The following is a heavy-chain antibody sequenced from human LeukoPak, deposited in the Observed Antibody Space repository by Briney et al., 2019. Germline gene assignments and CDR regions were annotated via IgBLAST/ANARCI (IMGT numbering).Heavy chain of an antibody. Sequence: NWXRQXPGKGLEWVSYISSSSSTIYYADSVKGRFTISRDNAKNSLYLQMNSLRAEDTAVYYCARNEGVLRYFDWLLDAFDIWGQGTMVTVSS. CDR3: ARNEGVLRYFDWLLDAFDI. CDR2: ISSSSSTI. D-gene: IGHD3-9*01. J-gene: IGHJ3*02. V-gene: IGHV3-48*01.